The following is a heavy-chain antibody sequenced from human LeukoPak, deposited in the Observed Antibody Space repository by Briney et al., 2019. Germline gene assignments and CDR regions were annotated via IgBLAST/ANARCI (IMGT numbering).Heavy chain of an antibody. CDR3: ARERYGNYN. Sequence: GGSLRLSCAASGFIFSSYSMSWVRQAPGKGLEWVSVITGSGGNTYYADSVKGRFTISKDNSKNTVYLQMNSLRAEDTAVYYCARERYGNYNWGQGTLVTVSS. CDR1: GFIFSSYS. J-gene: IGHJ4*02. D-gene: IGHD4-11*01. CDR2: ITGSGGNT. V-gene: IGHV3-23*01.